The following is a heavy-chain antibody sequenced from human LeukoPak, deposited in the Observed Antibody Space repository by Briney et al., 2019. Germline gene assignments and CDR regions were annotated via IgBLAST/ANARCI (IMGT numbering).Heavy chain of an antibody. CDR2: YDPEDDER. CDR3: STETAGNY. CDR1: GHTLRDLS. Sequence: ASVKVSCKAFGHTLRDLSIHWVRQAPGKGIEGMGGYDPEDDERIYSEKFLGRVTLTEDTSTDTAYMELTSLRSDDTAVYYCSTETAGNYWGQGTLVTVSS. J-gene: IGHJ4*02. V-gene: IGHV1-24*01. D-gene: IGHD3-10*01.